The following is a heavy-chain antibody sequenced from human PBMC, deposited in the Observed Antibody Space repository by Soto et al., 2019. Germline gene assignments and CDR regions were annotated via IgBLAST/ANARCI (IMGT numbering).Heavy chain of an antibody. D-gene: IGHD3-10*01. J-gene: IGHJ6*02. CDR3: ARAPYGVPGVIVLPTDYYYYGMDV. V-gene: IGHV3-33*01. CDR1: GFTFSSYG. Sequence: GGSLRLSCAASGFTFSSYGMHWVRQAPGKGLEWVAVIWYDGSNKYYADSVKGRFTISRDNSKNTLYLQMNSLRAEDTAVYYCARAPYGVPGVIVLPTDYYYYGMDVWGQGTTVTVSS. CDR2: IWYDGSNK.